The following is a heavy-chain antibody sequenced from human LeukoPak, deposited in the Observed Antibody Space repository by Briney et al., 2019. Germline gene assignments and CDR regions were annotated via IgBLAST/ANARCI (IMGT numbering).Heavy chain of an antibody. V-gene: IGHV3-48*01. D-gene: IGHD3/OR15-3a*01. J-gene: IGHJ4*02. CDR3: ARTTPVQEDHWTAGLDI. CDR1: GFTFSSYS. Sequence: GGSLRLSCAASGFTFSSYSMNWVRQAPGKGLEWVSYISSSSSTIYYADSVKGRFTISRDNSKNTAYLQMNSLRVDDTAVYFCARTTPVQEDHWTAGLDIWGLGTRVTVSS. CDR2: ISSSSSTI.